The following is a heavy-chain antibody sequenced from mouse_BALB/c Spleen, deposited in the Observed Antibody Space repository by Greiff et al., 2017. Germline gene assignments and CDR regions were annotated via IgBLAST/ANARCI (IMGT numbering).Heavy chain of an antibody. V-gene: IGHV5-12-1*01. CDR2: ISSGGGST. CDR3: ARGLGENAMDY. J-gene: IGHJ4*01. D-gene: IGHD2-4*01. Sequence: EVKLVESGGGLVKPGGSLKLSCAASGFAFSSYDMSWVRQTPEKRLEWVAYISSGGGSTYYPDTVKGRFTISRDNAKNTLYLQMSSLKSEDTAMYYCARGLGENAMDYWGQGTSVTVSS. CDR1: GFAFSSYD.